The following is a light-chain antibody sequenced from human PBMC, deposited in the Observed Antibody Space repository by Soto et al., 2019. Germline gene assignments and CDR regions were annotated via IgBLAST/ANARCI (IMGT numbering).Light chain of an antibody. Sequence: DVVLTQSPLSLPVTLGQPASISCMSSQSLVYSDGITYLNWFQQRPGQSPRRLIYKVSNRDSGVPDRFSGSGSGTYFTLKISSVEPEDVGVYFCLQYAHWTFTFGPGTRVDIK. V-gene: IGKV2-30*01. CDR1: QSLVYSDGITY. CDR3: LQYAHWTFT. CDR2: KVS. J-gene: IGKJ3*01.